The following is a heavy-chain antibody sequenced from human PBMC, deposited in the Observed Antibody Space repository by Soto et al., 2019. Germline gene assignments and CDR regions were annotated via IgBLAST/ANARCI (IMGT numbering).Heavy chain of an antibody. CDR3: ARDGSAVVPAAMRWFDP. Sequence: EVQLVESGGGLVKPGGSLRLSCAASGFTFSSYSMNWVRQAPGKGLEWVSSISSSSSYIYYADSVKGRFTISRDNAKNSLYLQMNSLRAEDTAVYYCARDGSAVVPAAMRWFDPWGQGTLVTVSS. D-gene: IGHD2-2*01. CDR2: ISSSSSYI. CDR1: GFTFSSYS. V-gene: IGHV3-21*01. J-gene: IGHJ5*02.